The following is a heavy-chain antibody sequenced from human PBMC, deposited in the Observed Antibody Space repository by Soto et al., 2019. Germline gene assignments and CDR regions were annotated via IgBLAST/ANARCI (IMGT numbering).Heavy chain of an antibody. V-gene: IGHV1-46*01. CDR3: ARAPLEVTVAQSRYYYYYGMDV. J-gene: IGHJ6*02. CDR1: WYTFTNSY. D-gene: IGHD4-17*01. CDR2: NNPSGGST. Sequence: GAAGKGSSKACWYTFTNSYMHWGRQAPGQGVGWMGINNPSGGSTSYAQKFQGRVTMTRDTSTSTVYMELSSLRSEDTAVYYCARAPLEVTVAQSRYYYYYGMDVWGQGTTVTVSS.